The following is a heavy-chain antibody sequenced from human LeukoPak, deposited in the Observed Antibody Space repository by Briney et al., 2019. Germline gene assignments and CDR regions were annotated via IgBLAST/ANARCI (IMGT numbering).Heavy chain of an antibody. D-gene: IGHD2-2*01. CDR3: ARDRDIVVPPGGYGMDV. CDR2: IWYDGSNK. Sequence: GGSLRLSCAASGFTFSSYGMHWVRQAPGKGLEWVAVIWYDGSNKYYADSVKGRFTISRDNSKNTLYLQMNSLRAEDTAVYYCARDRDIVVPPGGYGMDVWGQGTTVTVSS. CDR1: GFTFSSYG. J-gene: IGHJ6*02. V-gene: IGHV3-33*01.